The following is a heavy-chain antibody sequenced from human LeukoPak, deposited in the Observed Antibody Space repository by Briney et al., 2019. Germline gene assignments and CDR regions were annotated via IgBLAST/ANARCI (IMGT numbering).Heavy chain of an antibody. CDR2: INSDGSST. V-gene: IGHV3-74*01. Sequence: GGALRLSCAASGFTFSSYWMHWDRQAPGKGLVWVSRINSDGSSTSYADSVKARFTISRDNAKNTLYLQMNSLRAEDTAVYYCAKAWGGVTTYFDYWGQGTLVTVSS. CDR3: AKAWGGVTTYFDY. D-gene: IGHD4-17*01. CDR1: GFTFSSYW. J-gene: IGHJ4*02.